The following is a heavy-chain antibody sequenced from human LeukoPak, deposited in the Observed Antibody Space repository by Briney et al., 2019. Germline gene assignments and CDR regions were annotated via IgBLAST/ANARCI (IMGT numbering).Heavy chain of an antibody. CDR2: IYYSGDT. V-gene: IGHV4-59*01. CDR1: GTSISNYY. Sequence: SETLSLTCTVSGTSISNYYGSWIRQPPGKGLEWIGYIYYSGDTNYNPSLKSRVTMSVDTSKNQFSLKLSSLTAADTAVFYCARDVSSGWDGGANFDYWGQGTLVTVSS. CDR3: ARDVSSGWDGGANFDY. D-gene: IGHD6-19*01. J-gene: IGHJ4*02.